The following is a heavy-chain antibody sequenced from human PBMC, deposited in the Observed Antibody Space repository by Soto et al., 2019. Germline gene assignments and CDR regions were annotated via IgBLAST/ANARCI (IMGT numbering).Heavy chain of an antibody. D-gene: IGHD2-21*02. J-gene: IGHJ6*02. CDR2: IWYDGSNK. V-gene: IGHV3-33*01. CDR3: ARGLDTVRNIVVVTAILPYYYYGMDV. Sequence: HPGGSLRLSCAASGFTFSSHGMHWVRQAPGKGLEWVAVIWYDGSNKYYADSVKGRFTISRDNSKNTLYLQMNSLRAEDTAVYYCARGLDTVRNIVVVTAILPYYYYGMDVWGQGTTVTVSS. CDR1: GFTFSSHG.